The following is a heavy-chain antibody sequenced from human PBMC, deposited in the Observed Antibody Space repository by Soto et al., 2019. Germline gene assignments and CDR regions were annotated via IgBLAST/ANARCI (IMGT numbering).Heavy chain of an antibody. D-gene: IGHD6-13*01. CDR3: ATGGSSSSWYNY. CDR1: VGTTSGYD. V-gene: IGHV4-4*07. J-gene: IGHJ4*02. Sequence: GPVGLTGRVAVGTTSGYDWSLVRQPAGKGLEWIGRIYTSGSTKYNPSLKSRVTMSVDTSKNQFSLKLSSVTAADTAVYYCATGGSSSSWYNYWGPGTLVTLS. CDR2: IYTSGST.